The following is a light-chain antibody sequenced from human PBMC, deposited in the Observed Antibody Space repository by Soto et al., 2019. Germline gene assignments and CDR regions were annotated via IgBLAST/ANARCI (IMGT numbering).Light chain of an antibody. J-gene: IGKJ5*01. CDR1: QGISSY. CDR2: AAS. CDR3: QQYGSLPIT. Sequence: DIQMTPSPSTLSGSVGDRVTITCRASQGISSYLAWYQQKPGKAPKLLLSAASNLETGDPLRFSGSGSGTDFAFIISSLQPEDVATYFCQQYGSLPITFGQGTRLEIK. V-gene: IGKV1-33*01.